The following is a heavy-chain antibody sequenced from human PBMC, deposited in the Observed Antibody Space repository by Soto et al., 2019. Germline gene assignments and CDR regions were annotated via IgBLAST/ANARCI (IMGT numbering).Heavy chain of an antibody. CDR2: INPNSGGT. CDR1: GYTFTGYY. Sequence: GASVKVSCKASGYTFTGYYMHWVRQAPGQGLEWMGWINPNSGGTNYAQKFQGWVTMTRDTSISTAYMELSRLRSDDTAVYYCARGQQLAFNYYYYYMDVWGKGTTVTVSS. CDR3: ARGQQLAFNYYYYYMDV. D-gene: IGHD6-13*01. V-gene: IGHV1-2*04. J-gene: IGHJ6*03.